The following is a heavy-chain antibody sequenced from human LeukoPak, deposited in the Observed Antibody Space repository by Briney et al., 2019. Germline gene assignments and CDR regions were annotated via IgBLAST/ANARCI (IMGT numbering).Heavy chain of an antibody. V-gene: IGHV4-4*07. J-gene: IGHJ4*02. D-gene: IGHD6-19*01. CDR3: ASGSIAVAGREFDY. CDR2: IYTSGST. CDR1: GGSISSYY. Sequence: SETLSLTCTVSGGSISSYYWSWIRKPAGKGLDWIGRIYTSGSTNYNPSLKSRVTMSVDTSKNQFSLKLSSVTAADTAVYYCASGSIAVAGREFDYWGQGTLVTVSS.